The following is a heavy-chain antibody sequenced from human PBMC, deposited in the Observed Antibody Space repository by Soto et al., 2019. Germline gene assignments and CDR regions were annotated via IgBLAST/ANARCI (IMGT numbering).Heavy chain of an antibody. V-gene: IGHV1-69*01. Sequence: QVQLVQSGAEVKKPGSSVKVSCKASGGTFSSYAISWVRQAPGQGLEWMGGIIPIFGTANYAQKFQGRVTITADESTSTAYMELSSLRSEDTAVYYCATHPYGVVIARDYYYYGMDVWVQGTTVTVSS. CDR2: IIPIFGTA. CDR1: GGTFSSYA. J-gene: IGHJ6*02. D-gene: IGHD3-3*01. CDR3: ATHPYGVVIARDYYYYGMDV.